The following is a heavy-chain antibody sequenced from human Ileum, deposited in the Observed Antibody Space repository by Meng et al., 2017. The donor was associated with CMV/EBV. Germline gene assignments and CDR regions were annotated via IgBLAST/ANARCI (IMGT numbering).Heavy chain of an antibody. V-gene: IGHV3-7*01. J-gene: IGHJ3*02. CDR1: GFTFSGDW. CDR3: TTDRYGGAYDI. Sequence: GGSLRLSCVASGFTFSGDWMAWARQAPGQGLEWLTNINQHGSVTNYVDSVKGRFTVSRDNAKNSLYLQMTSLRAEDTAIYYCTTDRYGGAYDIWGQGTMVTVSS. D-gene: IGHD3-9*01. CDR2: INQHGSVT.